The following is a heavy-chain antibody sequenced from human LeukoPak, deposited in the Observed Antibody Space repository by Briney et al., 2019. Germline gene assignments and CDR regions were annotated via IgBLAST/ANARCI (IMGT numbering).Heavy chain of an antibody. D-gene: IGHD6-19*01. CDR2: INHSGST. Sequence: SETLSLTCAVYGGSFSGYYWSWIRQPPGKGLEWIGEINHSGSTNYNPSLKSRVTISVDTSKNQFSLQLNSVTPEDTAVYYCARDTGIAVAADYFDYWGQGTLVTVSS. J-gene: IGHJ4*02. V-gene: IGHV4-34*01. CDR3: ARDTGIAVAADYFDY. CDR1: GGSFSGYY.